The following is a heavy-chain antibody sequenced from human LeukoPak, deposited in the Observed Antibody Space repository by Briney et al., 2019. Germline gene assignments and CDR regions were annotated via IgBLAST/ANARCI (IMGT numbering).Heavy chain of an antibody. CDR2: IKSDGSTR. CDR3: ASSVVAALDY. CDR1: GFTFSDYW. D-gene: IGHD2-15*01. J-gene: IGHJ4*02. Sequence: GGSLRLSCAASGFTFSDYWTHWVRQAPGKGLVWVSRIKSDGSTRNYADSVKGRVTISRDNAKNTLYLQMNSLRPEDTAIYFCASSVVAALDYWGQGILVTVSS. V-gene: IGHV3-74*01.